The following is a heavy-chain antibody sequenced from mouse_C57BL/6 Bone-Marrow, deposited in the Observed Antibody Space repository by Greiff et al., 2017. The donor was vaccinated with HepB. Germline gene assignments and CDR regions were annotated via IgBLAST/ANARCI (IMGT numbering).Heavy chain of an antibody. CDR1: GFTFSSYG. D-gene: IGHD4-1*01. J-gene: IGHJ4*01. V-gene: IGHV5-6*02. Sequence: DVKLVESGGDLVKPGGSLKLSCAASGFTFSSYGMSWVRQTPDKRLEWVATISSGGSYTYYTDSVKGRFTISRDNAKNTLYLQMSSLKSEDTAMYYCARTGVLYAMDYWGQGTSVTVSS. CDR2: ISSGGSYT. CDR3: ARTGVLYAMDY.